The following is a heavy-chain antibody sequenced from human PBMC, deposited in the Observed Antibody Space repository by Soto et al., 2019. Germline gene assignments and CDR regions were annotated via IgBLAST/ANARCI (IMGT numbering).Heavy chain of an antibody. CDR3: ARVCGLTTVTTNYYYYYGMDV. CDR1: GGSISSSNW. CDR2: IYHSGST. D-gene: IGHD4-17*01. J-gene: IGHJ6*02. V-gene: IGHV4-4*02. Sequence: SETLSLTCAVSGGSISSSNWWSWVRQPPGKGLEWIGEIYHSGSTNYNPSLKSRVTISVDKSKNQFSLKLSSVTAADTAVYYCARVCGLTTVTTNYYYYYGMDVWGQGTTVTVSS.